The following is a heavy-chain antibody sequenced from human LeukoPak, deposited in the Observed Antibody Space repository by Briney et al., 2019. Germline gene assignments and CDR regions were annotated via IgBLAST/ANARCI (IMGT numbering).Heavy chain of an antibody. CDR1: GFTFGSYA. Sequence: PGGSLRLSCAASGFTFGSYAMHWVRQAPGKGLEWVAVMSHDGYNKYYADSVKGRFTISRDNSKNALYLQMTSLRAEDTAVYYCARVYGSYCTNGVCPWDYWGQGTLVTVSS. D-gene: IGHD2-8*01. J-gene: IGHJ4*02. CDR3: ARVYGSYCTNGVCPWDY. V-gene: IGHV3-30-3*01. CDR2: MSHDGYNK.